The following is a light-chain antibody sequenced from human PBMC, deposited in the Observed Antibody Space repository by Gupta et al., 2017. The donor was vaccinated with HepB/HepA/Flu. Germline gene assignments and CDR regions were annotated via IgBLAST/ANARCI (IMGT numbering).Light chain of an antibody. J-gene: IGKJ3*01. Sequence: DIQMTQSPSSLSASIGDKVTITCQASQDISNFLSWYQQKPGKAPNLLIYDASNLETGVPPRCSGSGSGTDFTFTISNLQPEDIATYYCQQYNHLPFTFGRGTKVDFK. CDR3: QQYNHLPFT. V-gene: IGKV1-33*01. CDR2: DAS. CDR1: QDISNF.